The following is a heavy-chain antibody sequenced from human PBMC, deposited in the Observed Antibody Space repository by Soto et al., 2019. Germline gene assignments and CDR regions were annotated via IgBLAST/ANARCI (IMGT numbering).Heavy chain of an antibody. Sequence: QVPLEQSGAEVKQTGSSVKISCKTSGHPLSYRYLHWFRQAPGQAFEWMGRMRPLIGDTNNAQKVHDRLTLTRDRPMTTAYMELRSLTSDDTAIYYCAGEGSYETLSGNSHIFDWGQGTLVSVSS. CDR3: AGEGSYETLSGNSHIFD. CDR2: MRPLIGDT. CDR1: GHPLSYRY. V-gene: IGHV1-45*02. D-gene: IGHD3-9*01. J-gene: IGHJ4*02.